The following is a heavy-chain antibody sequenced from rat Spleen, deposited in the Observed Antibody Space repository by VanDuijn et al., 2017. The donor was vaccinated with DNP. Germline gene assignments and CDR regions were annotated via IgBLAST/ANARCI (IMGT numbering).Heavy chain of an antibody. V-gene: IGHV1-43*01. J-gene: IGHJ4*01. Sequence: QVQLRQSGAEPAKPGSSVKISCKASGYTFTSYYISWIKQATGQGLEYIGYFNTGSGGTNYNEKFRGKATLTVDRSSSTAFMQLSSLTPDDSAVYYCARDFGYNVYAMDAWGQGTSVTVSS. CDR3: ARDFGYNVYAMDA. CDR1: GYTFTSYY. D-gene: IGHD1-4*01. CDR2: FNTGSGGT.